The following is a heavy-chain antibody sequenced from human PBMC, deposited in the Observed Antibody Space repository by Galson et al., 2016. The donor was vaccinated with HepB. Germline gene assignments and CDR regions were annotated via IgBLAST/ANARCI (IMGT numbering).Heavy chain of an antibody. V-gene: IGHV3-53*01. D-gene: IGHD6-19*01. Sequence: SLRLSCAVSGFTVSSKYMSWVRQAPGKGLQWVSIIYSGGDTYSADSVKGRFTVSRDNSKNTLYLQMNSLRVEDTAVYYCARVVAVAGAVGFAYWCQGTLVTFSS. CDR2: IYSGGDT. CDR3: ARVVAVAGAVGFAY. J-gene: IGHJ4*02. CDR1: GFTVSSKY.